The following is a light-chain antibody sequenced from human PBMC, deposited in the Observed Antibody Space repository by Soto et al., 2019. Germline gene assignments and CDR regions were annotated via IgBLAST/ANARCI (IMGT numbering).Light chain of an antibody. Sequence: QSVLTQPPSASETPGQRVTISCSGSSSNIGSNYVYWYQQLPGTAPKLLIYSNSQRPSGVLDRFSGSKSGTSASLAISGLRSADEADYYCAAWDDNLSGVVFGGGTKLTVL. CDR2: SNS. CDR3: AAWDDNLSGVV. J-gene: IGLJ2*01. V-gene: IGLV1-47*01. CDR1: SSNIGSNY.